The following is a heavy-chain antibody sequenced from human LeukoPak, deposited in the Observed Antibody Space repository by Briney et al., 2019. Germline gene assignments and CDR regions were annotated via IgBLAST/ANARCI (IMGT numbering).Heavy chain of an antibody. Sequence: PGRSLRLSCAASGFTFSSYAMHWVRQAPGKGLEWVANIKQDGSEKYYVDSVKGRFTISRDNAKNSLYLQMNSLRAEDTAVYYCAREGHRIAHNWFDPWGQGTLVTVSS. CDR2: IKQDGSEK. J-gene: IGHJ5*02. CDR3: AREGHRIAHNWFDP. D-gene: IGHD6-13*01. V-gene: IGHV3-7*01. CDR1: GFTFSSYA.